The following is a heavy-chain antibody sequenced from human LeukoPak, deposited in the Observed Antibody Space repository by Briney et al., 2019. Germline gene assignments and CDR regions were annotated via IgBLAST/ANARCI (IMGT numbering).Heavy chain of an antibody. J-gene: IGHJ5*02. Sequence: SQTLSLTCTVSGGSISSGGYYWSWLRQHPGKGLEWIGYIYYSGSTYSNPSLKSRITISVDTSKNQFSLNLSSVTAADTAVYYCARYCSSTNCYKGGFDLWGQGTLVTVSS. D-gene: IGHD2-2*02. CDR1: GGSISSGGYY. CDR2: IYYSGST. V-gene: IGHV4-31*03. CDR3: ARYCSSTNCYKGGFDL.